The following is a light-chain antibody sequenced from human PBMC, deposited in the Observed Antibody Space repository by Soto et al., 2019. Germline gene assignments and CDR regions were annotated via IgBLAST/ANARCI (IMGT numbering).Light chain of an antibody. Sequence: EIVMTQSPATLSVSPGERATLSCRASQSVSSNLAWYQQKPGQAPRLLIYGASTGATGIPPRFSGSGSWTEFTLTLSSLQSEDFAVYYCQQYNNWRTFGPWNKVDLK. CDR2: GAS. J-gene: IGKJ3*01. CDR3: QQYNNWRT. V-gene: IGKV3-15*01. CDR1: QSVSSN.